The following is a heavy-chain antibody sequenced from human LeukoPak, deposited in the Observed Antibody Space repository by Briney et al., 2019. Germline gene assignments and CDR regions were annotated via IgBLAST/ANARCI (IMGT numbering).Heavy chain of an antibody. V-gene: IGHV3-48*03. CDR3: AKDREYSSGWFGDY. D-gene: IGHD6-19*01. J-gene: IGHJ4*02. CDR2: ISSSGSTI. Sequence: GGSLRLSCAASGFTFSSYEMNWVRQAPGKGLEWVSYISSSGSTIYYADSVKGRFTISRDNAKNSLYLQMNSLRAEDTAVYYCAKDREYSSGWFGDYWGQGTLVTVSS. CDR1: GFTFSSYE.